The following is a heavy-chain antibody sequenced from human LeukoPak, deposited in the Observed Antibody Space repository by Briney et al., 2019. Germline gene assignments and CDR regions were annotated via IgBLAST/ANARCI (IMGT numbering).Heavy chain of an antibody. D-gene: IGHD6-13*01. Sequence: SETLSLTCAVYGGSFSGYYWSWIRQAPGKGLEWIGEINHSGSTNYNPSLKSRGTISADTSKNQFSLKLSSVPAADTAVYYCARGYGIAAGGYRHWGQGTLVTVSS. V-gene: IGHV4-34*01. CDR2: INHSGST. CDR3: ARGYGIAAGGYRH. J-gene: IGHJ1*01. CDR1: GGSFSGYY.